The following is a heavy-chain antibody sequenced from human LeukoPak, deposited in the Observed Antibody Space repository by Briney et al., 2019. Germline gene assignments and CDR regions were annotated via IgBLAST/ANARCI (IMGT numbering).Heavy chain of an antibody. J-gene: IGHJ6*03. V-gene: IGHV4-61*05. D-gene: IGHD3-3*01. CDR3: ARDFRSPNYYYYMDV. CDR2: IYYSGTT. Sequence: KPSETLSLTCTVSGGSISSSSYYWGWIRQPPGKGLEWIGYIYYSGTTNYNPSLKSRVTISVDTSKNQFSLKLSSVTAADTAVYYCARDFRSPNYYYYMDVWGKGTTVTVSS. CDR1: GGSISSSSYY.